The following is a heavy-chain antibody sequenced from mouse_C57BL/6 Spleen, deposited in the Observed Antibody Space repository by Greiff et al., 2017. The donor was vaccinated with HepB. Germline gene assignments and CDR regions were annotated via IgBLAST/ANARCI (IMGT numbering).Heavy chain of an antibody. CDR1: GFTFSDYC. D-gene: IGHD2-5*01. J-gene: IGHJ3*01. CDR3: ARNSNLAWFAY. CDR2: ISSGSSSI. Sequence: EVMLVESGGGFVKPGGSLKLSCAASGFTFSDYCMHWVRQAPEKGLAWVSYISSGSSSIYYADTVKGRFPISRDNAKNTLFLQMTSLRSEDTAMYYCARNSNLAWFAYWGQGTLVTVSA. V-gene: IGHV5-17*01.